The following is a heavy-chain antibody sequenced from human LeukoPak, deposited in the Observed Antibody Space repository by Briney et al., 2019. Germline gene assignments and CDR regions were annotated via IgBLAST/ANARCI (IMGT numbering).Heavy chain of an antibody. Sequence: PSETLSLTCAVYGGSFSGYYWSWIRQPPGKGLEWIGEINHSESTNYNPSLKSRVTISVGTSKNQFSLRLSSVTAADTAVYYCARGTGCSSTSCHQGWFDPWGQGTLVTVSS. J-gene: IGHJ5*02. CDR2: INHSEST. V-gene: IGHV4-34*01. CDR1: GGSFSGYY. D-gene: IGHD2-2*01. CDR3: ARGTGCSSTSCHQGWFDP.